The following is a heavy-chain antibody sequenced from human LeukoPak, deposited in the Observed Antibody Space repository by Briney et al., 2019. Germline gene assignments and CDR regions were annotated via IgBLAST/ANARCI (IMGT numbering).Heavy chain of an antibody. CDR1: GYTFTSYY. D-gene: IGHD3-3*01. V-gene: IGHV1-46*01. J-gene: IGHJ4*02. CDR2: INPSGGST. CDR3: ARGGFAIFGVVIPRSYYFDY. Sequence: GASVKVSCKASGYTFTSYYMHWVRQAPGQGLEWMGIINPSGGSTSYAQKFQGRVTMTRDTSTSTVYMELSSLRSEDTAVYYCARGGFAIFGVVIPRSYYFDYRGQGTLVTVSS.